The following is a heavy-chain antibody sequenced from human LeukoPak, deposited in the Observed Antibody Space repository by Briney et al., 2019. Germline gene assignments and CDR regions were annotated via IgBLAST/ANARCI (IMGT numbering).Heavy chain of an antibody. CDR1: GGSISSYY. Sequence: SETLSLTCTVSGGSISSYYWSWIRQPPGKGLEWIGYIYYSGSTNYNPSLKSRVTISVDTSKNQFSLKLSSVTAADTAVYYCARGFFGISSHAFDIWGQGTMVTVSS. J-gene: IGHJ3*02. CDR3: ARGFFGISSHAFDI. D-gene: IGHD3-3*01. CDR2: IYYSGST. V-gene: IGHV4-59*01.